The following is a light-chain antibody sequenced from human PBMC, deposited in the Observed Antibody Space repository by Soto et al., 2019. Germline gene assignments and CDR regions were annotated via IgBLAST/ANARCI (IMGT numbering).Light chain of an antibody. CDR1: SSDVGGYNH. Sequence: QSALTQPASVSGSPGQSITISCTGTSSDVGGYNHVSWYQQHPGKAPKLMLYDVTDRPSGVCNRFSGSKSGNTPSLAISGLHDEDEADYYRNSYTGTNTLVFVGGTKLTVL. CDR2: DVT. V-gene: IGLV2-14*03. J-gene: IGLJ2*01. CDR3: NSYTGTNTLV.